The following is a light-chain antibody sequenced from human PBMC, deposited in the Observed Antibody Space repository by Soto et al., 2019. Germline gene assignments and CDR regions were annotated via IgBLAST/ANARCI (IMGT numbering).Light chain of an antibody. CDR1: SSDVGGYNY. CDR3: NSYGSTSTRYV. J-gene: IGLJ1*01. Sequence: QSALTQPASVSGSPGQSITISCTGTSSDVGGYNYVSWYQQHPGKAPKLMIYEVSNRPSGVSNRFSGSKSGNTVSLTISGLQDEDEADYFCNSYGSTSTRYVFGTGTKLTVL. CDR2: EVS. V-gene: IGLV2-14*01.